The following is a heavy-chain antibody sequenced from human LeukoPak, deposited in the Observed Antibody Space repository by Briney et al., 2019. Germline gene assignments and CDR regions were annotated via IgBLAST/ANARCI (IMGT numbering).Heavy chain of an antibody. CDR1: GFTLSTYI. CDR3: ARDHWDPINWFDP. J-gene: IGHJ5*02. V-gene: IGHV3-21*01. D-gene: IGHD7-27*01. Sequence: PGGSLRLSCAGSGFTLSTYIMTWVPHAPRKGLGWVSSLTSRSSYIHYADSVKGRFTISRDNAKNSLYLQMNSLRAEDTAVYYCARDHWDPINWFDPWGQGTLVTVSS. CDR2: LTSRSSYI.